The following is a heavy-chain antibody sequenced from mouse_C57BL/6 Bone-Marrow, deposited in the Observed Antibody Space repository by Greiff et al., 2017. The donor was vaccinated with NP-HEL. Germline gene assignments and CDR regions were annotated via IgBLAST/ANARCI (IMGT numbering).Heavy chain of an antibody. Sequence: VQLQQSGAELARPGASVKMSCKASGYTFTSYTMHWVKQRPGQGLEWIGYINPSSGYTKYNQKFKDKATLTADKSSSTAYMQLSSLTSEDSAVYYCAREGYEDAMDYWGQGTSVTVSS. CDR3: AREGYEDAMDY. CDR1: GYTFTSYT. CDR2: INPSSGYT. J-gene: IGHJ4*01. D-gene: IGHD2-2*01. V-gene: IGHV1-4*01.